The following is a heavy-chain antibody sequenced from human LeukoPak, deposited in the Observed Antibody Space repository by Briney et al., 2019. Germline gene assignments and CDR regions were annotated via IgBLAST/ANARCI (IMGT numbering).Heavy chain of an antibody. D-gene: IGHD5-18*01. CDR3: ARGGGYSYGPLFDY. J-gene: IGHJ4*02. CDR2: IYYSGST. Sequence: SETLSLTCTVSGGSISSSSYYWAWIRQPPGKELKWIGYIYYSGSTNYNPSLKSRVTISVDTSKNQFSLKLSSVTAADTAVYYCARGGGYSYGPLFDYWGQGTLVTVSS. V-gene: IGHV4-61*05. CDR1: GGSISSSSYY.